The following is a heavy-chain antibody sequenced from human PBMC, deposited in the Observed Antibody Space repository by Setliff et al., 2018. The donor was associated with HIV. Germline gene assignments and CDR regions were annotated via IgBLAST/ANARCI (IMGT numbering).Heavy chain of an antibody. CDR2: IYYSGNT. Sequence: PSETLSLTCTVSGAYISSYYWSWIRQPPGKGLEWIGDIYYSGNTHFNPSLKSRVTISLDTSKNQVFLKLTSVTAADTAVYYCATSSRIYYYSYMDVWGKGTTVTVSS. J-gene: IGHJ6*03. D-gene: IGHD2-2*01. CDR3: ATSSRIYYYSYMDV. V-gene: IGHV4-59*01. CDR1: GAYISSYY.